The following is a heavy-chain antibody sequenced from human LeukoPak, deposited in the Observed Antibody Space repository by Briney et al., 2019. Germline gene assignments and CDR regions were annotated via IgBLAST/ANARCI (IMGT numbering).Heavy chain of an antibody. CDR1: GDTLTEVS. V-gene: IGHV1-24*01. CDR3: ATGRHFWSGYSNY. CDR2: FDPEDGET. J-gene: IGHJ4*02. D-gene: IGHD3-3*02. Sequence: ASVKVACKVSGDTLTEVSMHGGRHAPGKGHDGMGGFDPEDGETIDAQTFKGRVTMTEDTSTDTAYMELSSLRSEDTAVYYCATGRHFWSGYSNYWGQGTLVTVSS.